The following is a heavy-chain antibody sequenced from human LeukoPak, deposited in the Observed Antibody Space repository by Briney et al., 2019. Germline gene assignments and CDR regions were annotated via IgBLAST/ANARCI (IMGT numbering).Heavy chain of an antibody. CDR2: ISGDGDTT. J-gene: IGHJ4*02. V-gene: IGHV3-43*02. D-gene: IGHD3-22*01. CDR1: GFIFEDYA. CDR3: AKGGHYDSRDAIDY. Sequence: GGSLRLSCATSGFIFEDYAMHWVRQAPGKGLEWVSLISGDGDTTYYADSVKGRFTISRDNSKNSLSLQMNGLRTEDTAFYYCAKGGHYDSRDAIDYWGRGTLVTVSS.